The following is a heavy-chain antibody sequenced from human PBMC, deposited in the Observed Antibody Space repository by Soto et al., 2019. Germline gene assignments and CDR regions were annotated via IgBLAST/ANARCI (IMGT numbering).Heavy chain of an antibody. CDR1: GGSISSSSYY. CDR2: IYYSGST. J-gene: IGHJ4*02. V-gene: IGHV4-39*01. Sequence: SETLSLTCTVSGGSISSSSYYWGWIRQPPGKGLEWIGSIYYSGSTYYNPSLKSRVTISVDTSKNQFSLKLSSVTAADTAVYYCARLEYSSGWYWYWGQGTLVTVS. CDR3: ARLEYSSGWYWY. D-gene: IGHD6-19*01.